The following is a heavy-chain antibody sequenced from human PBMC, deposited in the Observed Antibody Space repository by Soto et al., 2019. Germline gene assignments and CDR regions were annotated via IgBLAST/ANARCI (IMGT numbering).Heavy chain of an antibody. V-gene: IGHV3-15*07. D-gene: IGHD3-10*01. CDR2: IKSKADGGTV. Sequence: GGSLRLSCTASGLRLSDGWMNWVRQTPGKGLEWVGRIKSKADGGTVDYAAPVNGRSTISRDDSRNMLYLQMNNLKADDTGVYYCTRRPKARDAGVDPLAYWGQGALVTVS. J-gene: IGHJ4*02. CDR3: TRRPKARDAGVDPLAY. CDR1: GLRLSDGW.